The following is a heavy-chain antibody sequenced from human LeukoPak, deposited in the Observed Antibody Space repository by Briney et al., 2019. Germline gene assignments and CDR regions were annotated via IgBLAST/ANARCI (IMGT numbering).Heavy chain of an antibody. CDR2: LYSGGSA. J-gene: IGHJ4*02. CDR1: GITVGSNY. CDR3: ATTKVVYYDSSGPFDQ. V-gene: IGHV3-53*01. D-gene: IGHD3-22*01. Sequence: GGSLRLSCAASGITVGSNYMHWVRQVPGRGLQWFSVLYSGGSAYYADSVKGRFTISRDTSKNTLYLDMSSLSADDTAVYYCATTKVVYYDSSGPFDQWGQGTPVTVSS.